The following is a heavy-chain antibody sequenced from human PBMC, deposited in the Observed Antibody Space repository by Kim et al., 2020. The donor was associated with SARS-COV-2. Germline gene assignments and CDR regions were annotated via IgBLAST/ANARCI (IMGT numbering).Heavy chain of an antibody. CDR3: ARDQGIMVASVFAYWLNP. CDR1: GYTFSSYA. V-gene: IGHV7-4-1*02. Sequence: ASVKVSCKASGYTFSSYAINWVRQAPGQGLEWMGWISTDTGNPTYAQGFRGRFVFSLDTSVSTAYLQITSLKADDTAVYYCARDQGIMVASVFAYWLNPWGQGTLVTVSS. CDR2: ISTDTGNP. D-gene: IGHD2-21*01. J-gene: IGHJ5*02.